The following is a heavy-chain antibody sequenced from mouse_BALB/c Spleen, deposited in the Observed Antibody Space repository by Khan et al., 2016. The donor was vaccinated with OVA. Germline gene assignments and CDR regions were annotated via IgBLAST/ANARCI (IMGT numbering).Heavy chain of an antibody. Sequence: QIQLVQSGPELKKPGETVKISCKASGYTFTNYGMNWVKQAPGKGLKWMGWINTNTGEPTYADEFKERFALSLETYASTAYLQINDLKNGDTATYCCARGDYMYGSWLAYWGQGTRVTVSA. CDR2: INTNTGEP. V-gene: IGHV9-3*02. CDR1: GYTFTNYG. J-gene: IGHJ3*01. D-gene: IGHD2-14*01. CDR3: ARGDYMYGSWLAY.